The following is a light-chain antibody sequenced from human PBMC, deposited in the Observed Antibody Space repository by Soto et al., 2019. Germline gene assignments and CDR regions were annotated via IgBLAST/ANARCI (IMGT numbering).Light chain of an antibody. V-gene: IGKV3-20*01. CDR3: QHYGSSALVT. CDR1: QSVSSSY. Sequence: ESVLTQSPGTLPLSPGERATLSCRASQSVSSSYLAWYQQKPRQAPRPRIYGASSRATGIPDRFSGSGSGTDFTLTISRLEPEDFAVYHCQHYGSSALVTFGQGTRLEIK. J-gene: IGKJ5*01. CDR2: GAS.